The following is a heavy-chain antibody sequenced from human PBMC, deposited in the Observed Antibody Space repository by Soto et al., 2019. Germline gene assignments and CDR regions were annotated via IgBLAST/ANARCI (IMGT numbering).Heavy chain of an antibody. D-gene: IGHD3-22*01. CDR2: ISGSGGNT. CDR1: GFTFSSYA. Sequence: GGSLRLSCAASGFTFSSYAMSWVRQAPGKGLEWVSAISGSGGNTYYADSVKGRFTISRDNSKNTLYLQMNSLRAEDTAVYYCAKDSAVDYYDSSGYYAFDIWGQGTMVTVSS. J-gene: IGHJ3*02. CDR3: AKDSAVDYYDSSGYYAFDI. V-gene: IGHV3-23*01.